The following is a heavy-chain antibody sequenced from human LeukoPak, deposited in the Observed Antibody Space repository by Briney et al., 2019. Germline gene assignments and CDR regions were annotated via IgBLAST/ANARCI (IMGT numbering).Heavy chain of an antibody. CDR1: GASISAFH. J-gene: IGHJ4*02. V-gene: IGHV4-4*07. CDR2: IYSSGST. CDR3: ARKDGDY. Sequence: SETLSLTCTVSGASISAFHWTWFRQPAGKGLEWIGLIYSSGSTLFNPSLKSRVAMSVDLTKNQLSLKLTSVAAANTAMYYCARKDGDYWGRGTLVTVSS.